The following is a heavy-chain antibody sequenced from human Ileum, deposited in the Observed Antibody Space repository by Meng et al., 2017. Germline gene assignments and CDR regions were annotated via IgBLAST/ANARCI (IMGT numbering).Heavy chain of an antibody. CDR2: ISQESGRT. Sequence: QAPVQEAGPGLGEPAGTLYLTCAVSGDSISSLDWWSWVRQPPGKGLEWIGEISQESGRTNYNPSLKSRVTISLDKSKNQFSLNLNSVTAADTAVYYCVRNEGYSLGDWGQGTLVTVSS. V-gene: IGHV4-4*02. J-gene: IGHJ4*02. CDR1: GDSISSLDW. D-gene: IGHD2-21*01. CDR3: VRNEGYSLGD.